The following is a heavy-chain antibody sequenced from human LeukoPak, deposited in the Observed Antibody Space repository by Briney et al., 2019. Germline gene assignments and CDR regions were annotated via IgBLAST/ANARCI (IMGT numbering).Heavy chain of an antibody. J-gene: IGHJ4*02. Sequence: GGSLRLSCAASGFIFSDYYMSWIRQAPGKGLEWVSYISNSDNSIYYADSVKGRFTISRDNAKNSLYPQMNTLRAEDTAVYYCARDRTVGATPIFDYWGQGTLVTVSS. CDR2: ISNSDNSI. V-gene: IGHV3-11*01. CDR1: GFIFSDYY. CDR3: ARDRTVGATPIFDY. D-gene: IGHD1-26*01.